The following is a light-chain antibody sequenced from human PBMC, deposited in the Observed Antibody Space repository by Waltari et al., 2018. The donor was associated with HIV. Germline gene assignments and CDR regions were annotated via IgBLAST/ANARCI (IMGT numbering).Light chain of an antibody. CDR2: WAS. CDR1: QSVLYSSNNKNY. V-gene: IGKV4-1*01. Sequence: DIVMTQSPDSLTVSLGERAPINCKSSQSVLYSSNNKNYLAWYQQKSGQPPKLLIYWASTRESGVPDRFSGSGSGTDFTLTISSLQAEDVAVYYCQQYYSTLRTFGQGTKVEIK. J-gene: IGKJ1*01. CDR3: QQYYSTLRT.